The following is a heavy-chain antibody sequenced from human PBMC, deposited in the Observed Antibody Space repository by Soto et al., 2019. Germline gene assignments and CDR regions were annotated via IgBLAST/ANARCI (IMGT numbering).Heavy chain of an antibody. D-gene: IGHD3-3*01. CDR2: IYYSGST. CDR3: ARGTIFGVVIDY. J-gene: IGHJ4*02. V-gene: IGHV4-59*01. Sequence: SETLSLTCTVSGGSISSYYWSWIRQPPGKGLEWIGYIYYSGSTNYNPSLKSRVTISVDTSKNQFSLKLSSVTTADTAVYYCARGTIFGVVIDYWGQGTLVTVSS. CDR1: GGSISSYY.